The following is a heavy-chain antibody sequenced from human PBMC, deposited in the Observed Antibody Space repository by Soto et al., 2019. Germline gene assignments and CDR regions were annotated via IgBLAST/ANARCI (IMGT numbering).Heavy chain of an antibody. CDR3: ARVYCTNGVCYRNWFDP. Sequence: SENLPDTYTVSGGSISSSCYYWGWIRQPPGKGLEWIGSIYYSGSTYYNPSLKSRVTISVDTSKNQFSLKLSSVTAADTAVYYCARVYCTNGVCYRNWFDPWGQGTLVTVS. CDR2: IYYSGST. CDR1: GGSISSSCYY. D-gene: IGHD2-8*01. J-gene: IGHJ5*02. V-gene: IGHV4-39*01.